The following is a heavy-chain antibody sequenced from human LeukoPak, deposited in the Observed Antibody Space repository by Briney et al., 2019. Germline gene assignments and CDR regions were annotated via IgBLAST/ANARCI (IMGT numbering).Heavy chain of an antibody. V-gene: IGHV4-59*01. J-gene: IGHJ4*02. D-gene: IGHD3-3*01. CDR3: ARGATGGYDFWSGYYMSFDY. CDR2: IYYSGST. CDR1: GGSISSYY. Sequence: PSETLSLTCTVSGGSISSYYWSWIRQPPGKGLEWLGYIYYSGSTNYNPSLKSRVTISVDTSKNPFSLKLSSVTAADTAVYYCARGATGGYDFWSGYYMSFDYWGQGTLVTVSS.